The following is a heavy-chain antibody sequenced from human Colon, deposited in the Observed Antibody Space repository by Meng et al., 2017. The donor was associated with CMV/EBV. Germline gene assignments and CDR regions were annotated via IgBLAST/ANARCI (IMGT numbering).Heavy chain of an antibody. CDR3: ARNYCSSVNCNLGDGLNL. Sequence: ASVKVSCKASGYRFTSYGIDWVRQAPGQGLEWMGWISVYHGDTAYAHKFQDRVTMTTDTSTGTAYMELRRLTSDDKADYYCARNYCSSVNCNLGDGLNLWGQGTRVTVSS. CDR1: GYRFTSYG. CDR2: ISVYHGDT. J-gene: IGHJ3*01. V-gene: IGHV1-18*01. D-gene: IGHD2-2*01.